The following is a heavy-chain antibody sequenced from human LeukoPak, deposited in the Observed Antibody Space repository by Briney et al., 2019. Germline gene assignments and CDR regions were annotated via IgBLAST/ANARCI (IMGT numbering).Heavy chain of an antibody. J-gene: IGHJ4*02. D-gene: IGHD3-16*02. Sequence: GGSLRLSWAASGFTFSSYEMNWVRQAPGNWLGWGSYISSSGSTISYAYPVKGRFTIARDNAKNYLYLQMNSLRAEDAALYYCAKARYVWGSYHEVWGQGTLVTVSS. CDR3: AKARYVWGSYHEV. V-gene: IGHV3-48*03. CDR1: GFTFSSYE. CDR2: ISSSGSTI.